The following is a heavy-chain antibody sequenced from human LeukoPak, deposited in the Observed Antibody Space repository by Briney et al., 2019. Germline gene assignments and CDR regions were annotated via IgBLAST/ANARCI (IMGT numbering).Heavy chain of an antibody. J-gene: IGHJ4*02. V-gene: IGHV3-23*01. CDR1: GFTFSSYA. CDR3: ARRYCSSTSCTLDY. Sequence: GGSLRLSCAASGFTFSSYAMSWVRQAPGKGLEWVSAISGGGGSTYYADSVKGRFTISRDNAKNSLYLQMNSLRAEDTAVYYCARRYCSSTSCTLDYWGQGTLVTVSS. CDR2: ISGGGGST. D-gene: IGHD2-2*01.